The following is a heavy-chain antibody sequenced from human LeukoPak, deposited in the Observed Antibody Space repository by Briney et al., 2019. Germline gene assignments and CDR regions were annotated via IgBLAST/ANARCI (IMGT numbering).Heavy chain of an antibody. CDR3: ARETYCSSTSCYLDYYYGMDV. CDR2: ISYDGSNK. J-gene: IGHJ6*04. CDR1: GFTFSSYA. Sequence: GRSLRLSCAASGFTFSSYAMHWVRQAPGKGLEWVAVISYDGSNKYYADSVKGRFTISRDNSKNTPYLQMNSLRAEDTAVYYCARETYCSSTSCYLDYYYGMDVWGKGTTVTVSS. V-gene: IGHV3-30*04. D-gene: IGHD2-2*01.